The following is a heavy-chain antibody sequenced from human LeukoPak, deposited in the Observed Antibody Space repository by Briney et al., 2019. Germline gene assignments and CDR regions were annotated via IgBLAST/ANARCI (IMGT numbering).Heavy chain of an antibody. V-gene: IGHV3-21*01. CDR2: ISSSSSYI. CDR1: EFTFSSYS. D-gene: IGHD3-16*01. Sequence: GGSLRLSCAASEFTFSSYSMNWVRQAPGKGPEWVSSISSSSSYIYYADSVKGRFTISRDNAKNSLYLQMNSLRAEDTAVYYCARIHMGDAFDIWGQGTMVTVSS. J-gene: IGHJ3*02. CDR3: ARIHMGDAFDI.